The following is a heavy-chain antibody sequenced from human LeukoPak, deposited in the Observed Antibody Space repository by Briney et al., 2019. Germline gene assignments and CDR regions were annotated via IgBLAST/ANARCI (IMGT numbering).Heavy chain of an antibody. D-gene: IGHD1-26*01. V-gene: IGHV1-8*01. CDR2: MNPNSGNT. CDR3: ARGGEWELLRADY. Sequence: GPSVKVSCKASGYTFTSYDINWVRQATGQGLGWMGWMNPNSGNTGYAQKFQGRVTMTRNTSISTAYMELSSLRSEDTAVYYCARGGEWELLRADYWGQGTLVTVAS. CDR1: GYTFTSYD. J-gene: IGHJ4*02.